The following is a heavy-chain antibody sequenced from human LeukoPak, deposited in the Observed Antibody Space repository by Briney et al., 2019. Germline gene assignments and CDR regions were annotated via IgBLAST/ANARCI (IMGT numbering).Heavy chain of an antibody. V-gene: IGHV3-30*18. J-gene: IGHJ4*02. CDR1: GFTFHNYG. CDR3: ANRYYDGSPPFDY. D-gene: IGHD3-22*01. Sequence: PGRSLRLSCAASGFTFHNYGMHWVRQAPGKGLEWVAVISYDGSNKYYVDSVKGRFTISRDNSKNTLYLQMNSLRAEDTAVYYCANRYYDGSPPFDYWGQGTLVTVSS. CDR2: ISYDGSNK.